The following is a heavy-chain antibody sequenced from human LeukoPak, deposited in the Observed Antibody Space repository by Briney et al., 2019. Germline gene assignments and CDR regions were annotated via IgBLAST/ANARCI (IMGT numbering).Heavy chain of an antibody. J-gene: IGHJ6*02. V-gene: IGHV3-21*01. CDR3: ARDRRGTAPSPYYYYGMDV. D-gene: IGHD1-1*01. CDR2: ISSSSSYI. Sequence: GGSLSLSCAASGFTFSSYSMNWVRQAPGKGLEWVSSISSSSSYIYYADSVKGRFTISRDNAKNSLYLQMNSLRAEDTAVYYCARDRRGTAPSPYYYYGMDVWGQGTTVTVSS. CDR1: GFTFSSYS.